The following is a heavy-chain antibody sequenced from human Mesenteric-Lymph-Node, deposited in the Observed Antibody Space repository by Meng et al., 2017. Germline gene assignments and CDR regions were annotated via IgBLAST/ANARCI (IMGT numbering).Heavy chain of an antibody. V-gene: IGHV3-7*01. J-gene: IGHJ4*02. CDR1: GFTFSSYE. CDR3: AFDYEYYFDY. Sequence: GESLKISCAASGFTFSSYEMNWVRQAPGKGLEYVACLNQDGSAKYHLESVKGRFIISRDNAKNSVYLQMNSLRAEDTAVYYCAFDYEYYFDYWGQGTLVTVSS. D-gene: IGHD4-17*01. CDR2: LNQDGSAK.